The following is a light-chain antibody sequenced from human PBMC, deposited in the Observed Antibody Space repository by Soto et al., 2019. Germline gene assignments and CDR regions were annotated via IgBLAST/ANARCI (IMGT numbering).Light chain of an antibody. V-gene: IGLV2-14*03. CDR1: SSDIGGYNY. Sequence: QSALTQPASVSGSPGQSITISCTGTSSDIGGYNYVSWYQQLPGKVPKLIIYDVSNRPSGASDRFSGSKSGNAASLTISGLQADDEADDYCSSYTSTSTLYVFGTGTKLTVL. J-gene: IGLJ1*01. CDR3: SSYTSTSTLYV. CDR2: DVS.